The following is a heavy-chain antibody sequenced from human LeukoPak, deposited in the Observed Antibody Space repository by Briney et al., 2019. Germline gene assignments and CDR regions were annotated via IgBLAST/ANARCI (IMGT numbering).Heavy chain of an antibody. D-gene: IGHD3-9*01. CDR1: GLSVSSNY. CDR2: IYRDGSS. J-gene: IGHJ4*02. Sequence: SGGSLRLSCVASGLSVSSNYMSWVRQAPGKGLEWVSVIYRDGSSYYAESVKGRFTISRDNSKNTLYIQMNSLRAEDTAVYYCARSFYDILIGYYQYFDYWGRGTLVTVSS. V-gene: IGHV3-66*01. CDR3: ARSFYDILIGYYQYFDY.